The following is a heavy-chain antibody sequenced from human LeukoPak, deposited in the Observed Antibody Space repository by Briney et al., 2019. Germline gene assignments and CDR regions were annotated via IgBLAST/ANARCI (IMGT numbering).Heavy chain of an antibody. J-gene: IGHJ3*02. CDR3: ARGVSGTGPDI. CDR2: IKTDGSST. D-gene: IGHD5/OR15-5a*01. CDR1: GFTFSSYW. V-gene: IGHV3-74*01. Sequence: GGSLRLSCAASGFTFSSYWMHWVRQAPGKGQVWVSRIKTDGSSTDYADSVKGRFTISRDNAKNTMYLQMNSLRAEDTAVYYCARGVSGTGPDIWGLGTMVTVSS.